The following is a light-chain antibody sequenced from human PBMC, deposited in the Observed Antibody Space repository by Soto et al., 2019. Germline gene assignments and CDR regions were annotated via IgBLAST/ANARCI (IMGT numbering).Light chain of an antibody. CDR1: QGISSA. J-gene: IGKJ1*01. Sequence: AIQLTQSPSSLSASVGDRVTITCRASQGISSALAWYQQKPGKAPKLLIYDASSLESGAPSRFSGSGSGTDFTLTITTLQPENFATYSCQHFNNYPRTSGQGTKVEIK. V-gene: IGKV1D-13*01. CDR2: DAS. CDR3: QHFNNYPRT.